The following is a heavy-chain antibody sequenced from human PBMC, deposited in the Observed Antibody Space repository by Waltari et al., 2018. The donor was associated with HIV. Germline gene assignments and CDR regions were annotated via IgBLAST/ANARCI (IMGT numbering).Heavy chain of an antibody. CDR1: GGSFSGYY. CDR3: ARYVAVAGPGPYYFDY. D-gene: IGHD6-19*01. Sequence: QVQLQQWGAGLLKPSETLSLTCAVYGGSFSGYYWSWIRQPPGKGLEWIGEINHSGSTNYTPSLKSRVTISVDTSKNQFSLKLSSVTAADTAVYYCARYVAVAGPGPYYFDYWGQGTLVTVSS. J-gene: IGHJ4*02. CDR2: INHSGST. V-gene: IGHV4-34*01.